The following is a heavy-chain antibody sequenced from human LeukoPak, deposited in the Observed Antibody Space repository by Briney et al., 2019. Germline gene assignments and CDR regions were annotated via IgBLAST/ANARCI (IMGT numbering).Heavy chain of an antibody. CDR2: ISYDGSNK. CDR3: AKDGGYYDSDNYMDV. Sequence: QPGGSLRLSCAASGFTFSSYGMHWVRQAPGKGLEWVAIISYDGSNKYYADSVKGRFTISRDNSKNTLYLQMNSLRAEDTAVYYCAKDGGYYDSDNYMDVWGKGTTVTVSS. V-gene: IGHV3-30*18. CDR1: GFTFSSYG. D-gene: IGHD3-22*01. J-gene: IGHJ6*03.